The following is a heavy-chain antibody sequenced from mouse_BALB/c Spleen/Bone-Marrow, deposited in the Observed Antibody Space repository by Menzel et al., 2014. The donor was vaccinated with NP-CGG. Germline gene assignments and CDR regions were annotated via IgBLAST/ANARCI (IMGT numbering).Heavy chain of an antibody. J-gene: IGHJ4*01. CDR1: GFTFSDYY. CDR2: IRNKAXGDTT. CDR3: AXXXXXXXXXXXTMDY. Sequence: EVMLVESGGGLVQPGGSLRLSCATSGFTFSDYYISWVRQPPGKALEWLGFIRNKAXGDTTEYSASVKGRFTISRDNSQSILYLQMNTLRAEDSGTYYCAXXXXXXXXXXXTMDYWGXXTSVTVSS. V-gene: IGHV7-3*02.